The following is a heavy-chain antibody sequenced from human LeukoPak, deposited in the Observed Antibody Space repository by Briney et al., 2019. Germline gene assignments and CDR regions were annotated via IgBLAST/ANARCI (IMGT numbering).Heavy chain of an antibody. CDR1: GGSISGYY. J-gene: IGHJ5*02. CDR3: ARERDTVNWFDP. V-gene: IGHV4-4*07. D-gene: IGHD4-17*01. Sequence: SETLSLTCTVSGGSISGYYWSWIRQPGGKGLGWIGRINTSGYTNYNPSLKRRVSMSVDTSKNQFSLKLTSVTAADTAVYYCARERDTVNWFDPWGQGTLVTVSS. CDR2: INTSGYT.